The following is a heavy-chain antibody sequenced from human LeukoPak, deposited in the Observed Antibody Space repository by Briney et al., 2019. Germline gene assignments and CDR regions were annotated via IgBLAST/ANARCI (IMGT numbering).Heavy chain of an antibody. CDR1: GFTLSDSA. CDR3: TRDRGTYNWLDP. CDR2: IDRPAKSYAT. Sequence: GGSLRLSCAASGFTLSDSAIHWVRQASGKGLEWVGLIDRPAKSYATAYGASVGGRFTISRDDSKNTAYPQMDSLKTEDTALYYCTRDRGTYNWLDPWGQGTLVTVSS. V-gene: IGHV3-73*01. D-gene: IGHD1-26*01. J-gene: IGHJ5*02.